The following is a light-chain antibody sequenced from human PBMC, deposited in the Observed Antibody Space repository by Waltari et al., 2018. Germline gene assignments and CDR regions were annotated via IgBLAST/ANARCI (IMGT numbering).Light chain of an antibody. Sequence: QSALTQPRSVSGSPGQSVTISCLGTSSDVGNNNFVSWYRQHPGNAPKLLIYDVVKRPSGVPDRFSGSKSGNTASLTISGLQTEDEADYYCCSYAGSYTFVFGGGTQLTVL. J-gene: IGLJ7*01. CDR3: CSYAGSYTFV. CDR1: SSDVGNNNF. CDR2: DVV. V-gene: IGLV2-11*01.